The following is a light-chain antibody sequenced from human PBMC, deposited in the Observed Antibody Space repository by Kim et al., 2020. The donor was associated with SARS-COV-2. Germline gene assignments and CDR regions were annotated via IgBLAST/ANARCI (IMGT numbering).Light chain of an antibody. Sequence: GQSITISCTGTSSDIGNFNLIALYHQHPRKVPKLILYGVTAGPSGVSDRFSGSKAGNTASLTISGLRPEDEADYYCCSYAGDYTRVFGTGTKFTVL. V-gene: IGLV2-23*02. CDR2: GVT. J-gene: IGLJ1*01. CDR3: CSYAGDYTRV. CDR1: SSDIGNFNL.